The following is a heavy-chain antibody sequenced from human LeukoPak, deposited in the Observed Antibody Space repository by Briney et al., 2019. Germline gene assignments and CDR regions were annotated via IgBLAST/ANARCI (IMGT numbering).Heavy chain of an antibody. D-gene: IGHD6-13*01. Sequence: SETLSLTCAVYGGSFSGYYWNWIRQPPGKGLEWIGDINHSRSTNYNPSLKSRVTISVDTSKNQFSLELSSVTAADTAVFYCARLWGRSSWYYFDYWGQGTLVTVSS. J-gene: IGHJ4*02. CDR1: GGSFSGYY. CDR3: ARLWGRSSWYYFDY. CDR2: INHSRST. V-gene: IGHV4-34*01.